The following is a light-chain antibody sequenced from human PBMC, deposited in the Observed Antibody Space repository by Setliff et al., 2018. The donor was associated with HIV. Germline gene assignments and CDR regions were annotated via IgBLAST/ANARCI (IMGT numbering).Light chain of an antibody. V-gene: IGLV2-11*01. Sequence: QSALTQPHSVSGSPGQSVTISCTGTSSDFGDYDYVSWYQQVPGKAPKLIIYDVSKRPSGVPDRFSGSKSGNTASLTISGLQAEDEADYYCCSFAGSNTYVFGPGTKVTVL. CDR3: CSFAGSNTYV. J-gene: IGLJ1*01. CDR1: SSDFGDYDY. CDR2: DVS.